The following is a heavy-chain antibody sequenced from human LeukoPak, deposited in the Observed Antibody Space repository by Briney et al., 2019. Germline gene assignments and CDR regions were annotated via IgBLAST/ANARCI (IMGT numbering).Heavy chain of an antibody. D-gene: IGHD3-10*01. CDR3: ARLPLLWFGESSNYYYYGEDV. CDR1: GGSISSSSYY. Sequence: PSETLSLTCTVSGGSISSSSYYWGWIRQPPGKGLEWIGSIYYSGSTYYNPSLKSRVTISVDTSKNQFSLKLSSVTAADTAVYYCARLPLLWFGESSNYYYYGEDVWGHGTTVTVS. CDR2: IYYSGST. J-gene: IGHJ6*02. V-gene: IGHV4-39*01.